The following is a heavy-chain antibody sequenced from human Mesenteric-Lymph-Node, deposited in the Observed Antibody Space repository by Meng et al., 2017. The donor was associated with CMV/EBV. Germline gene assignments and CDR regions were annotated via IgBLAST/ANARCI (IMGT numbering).Heavy chain of an antibody. J-gene: IGHJ1*01. CDR2: LTGSGGST. CDR1: GFIFRSYA. Sequence: GGSLRLSCAASGFIFRSYAMTWARQAPGKGLEWVSTLTGSGGSTYYADSVKGRFTISRDNSKNTLYLQMNSLRVEDTAVYYCARHQHWGQGTLVTVSS. V-gene: IGHV3-23*01. CDR3: ARHQH.